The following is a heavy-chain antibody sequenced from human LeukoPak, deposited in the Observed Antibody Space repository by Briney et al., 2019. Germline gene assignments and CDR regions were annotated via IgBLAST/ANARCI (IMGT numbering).Heavy chain of an antibody. Sequence: PSETLPLTCAVYGGSFSGYYWSWIRQPPGKGLEWIGEINHSGSTNYNPSLKSRVTISVDTSKNQFSLKLSSVTAADTAVYYCARRRAARPPAFVHWGQGTLVTVSS. CDR2: INHSGST. J-gene: IGHJ4*02. CDR1: GGSFSGYY. D-gene: IGHD6-6*01. V-gene: IGHV4-34*01. CDR3: ARRRAARPPAFVH.